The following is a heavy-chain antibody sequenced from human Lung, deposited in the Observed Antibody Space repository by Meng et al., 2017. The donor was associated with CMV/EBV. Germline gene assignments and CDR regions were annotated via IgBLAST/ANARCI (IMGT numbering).Heavy chain of an antibody. Sequence: GGSLRLSCAASGFTFTSYAMNWVRQAPGKGLEWVSSITGGGNYIYYADSVKGRFSVSRDNAKNSLYLQMNSLRAEDTAVYYCARGRGLVATIVQYYLDYWGQGTLVXVSS. V-gene: IGHV3-21*01. D-gene: IGHD5-12*01. CDR2: ITGGGNYI. CDR3: ARGRGLVATIVQYYLDY. J-gene: IGHJ4*02. CDR1: GFTFTSYA.